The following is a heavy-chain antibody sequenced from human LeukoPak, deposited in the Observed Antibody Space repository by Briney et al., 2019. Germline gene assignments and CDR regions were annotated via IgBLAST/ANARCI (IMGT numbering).Heavy chain of an antibody. V-gene: IGHV4-61*02. CDR1: GGSISSGSYY. CDR3: ARASEITAPNAFDI. J-gene: IGHJ3*02. Sequence: SQTLSLTCTVSGGSISSGSYYWSWIRQPAGKGLEWIGRIYTSGSTNYNPSLKSRVTISVDTSKNQFSLKLSPVTAADTAVYYCARASEITAPNAFDIWGQGTMVTVSS. D-gene: IGHD3-16*01. CDR2: IYTSGST.